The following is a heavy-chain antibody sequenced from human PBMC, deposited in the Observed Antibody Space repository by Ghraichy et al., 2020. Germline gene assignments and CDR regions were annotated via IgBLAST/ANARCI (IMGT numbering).Heavy chain of an antibody. CDR1: GGSISSYY. Sequence: SQTLSLTCTVSGGSISSYYWSWIRQPPGKGLEWIGYIYTSGSTNYNPSLKSRVTISVDTSKNQFSLKLSSVTAADTAVYYCARHAHRLGYGGNANVGLDAFDIWGQGTMVTVSS. J-gene: IGHJ3*02. D-gene: IGHD4-23*01. CDR2: IYTSGST. CDR3: ARHAHRLGYGGNANVGLDAFDI. V-gene: IGHV4-4*09.